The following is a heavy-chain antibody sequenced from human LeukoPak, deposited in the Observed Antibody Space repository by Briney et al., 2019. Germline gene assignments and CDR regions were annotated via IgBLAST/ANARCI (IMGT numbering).Heavy chain of an antibody. CDR3: ARHLAGVVVTDYDAFDI. V-gene: IGHV4-4*09. CDR1: GGSISSYY. D-gene: IGHD3-22*01. Sequence: PSETLSLTCTVSGGSISSYYWSWIRQPPGKGLEWIGYIYTSGSTNYNPSLKSRVTISVDTSKNPFSLKLSSVTAADTAVYYCARHLAGVVVTDYDAFDIWGQGTMVTVSS. J-gene: IGHJ3*02. CDR2: IYTSGST.